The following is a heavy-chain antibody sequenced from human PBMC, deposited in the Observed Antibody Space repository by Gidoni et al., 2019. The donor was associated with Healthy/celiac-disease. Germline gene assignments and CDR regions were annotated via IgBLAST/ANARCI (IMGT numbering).Heavy chain of an antibody. CDR2: ISYDGSNK. Sequence: VAVISYDGSNKYYADSVKGRFTISRDNSKNTLYLQMNSLRAEDTAVYYCAKDGRVYDSKTTNAFDIWGQGTMVTVSS. D-gene: IGHD3-22*01. V-gene: IGHV3-30*18. J-gene: IGHJ3*02. CDR3: AKDGRVYDSKTTNAFDI.